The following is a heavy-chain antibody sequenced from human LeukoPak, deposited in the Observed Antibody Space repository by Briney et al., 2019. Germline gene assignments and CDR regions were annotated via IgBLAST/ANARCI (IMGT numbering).Heavy chain of an antibody. D-gene: IGHD4-17*01. V-gene: IGHV3-23*01. CDR3: AKDLGDYVFGY. CDR2: ISGSGGST. J-gene: IGHJ4*02. CDR1: GFAFSSYA. Sequence: PGASLRLSCVASGFAFSSYAMSWVRQAPGKGLEWVLAISGSGGSTYYADSVKGRFTISRDNSKNTLYLQMNSLRAEDTAVYYCAKDLGDYVFGYWGQGTLVTVSS.